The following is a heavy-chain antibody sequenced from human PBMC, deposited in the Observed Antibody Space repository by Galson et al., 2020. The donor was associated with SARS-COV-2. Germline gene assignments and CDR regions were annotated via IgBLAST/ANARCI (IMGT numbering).Heavy chain of an antibody. Sequence: GGSLRLSCVASGFTFSRYWMHWVRQVPGKGLVWVSVTDSDGSYTRYADSVKGRFTISRDNAKNTLYLQMNSLRAEDSAVYYCAREEEDDSFDYWGQGSLVNVS. V-gene: IGHV3-74*01. CDR3: AREEEDDSFDY. J-gene: IGHJ4*02. CDR2: TDSDGSYT. D-gene: IGHD3-22*01. CDR1: GFTFSRYW.